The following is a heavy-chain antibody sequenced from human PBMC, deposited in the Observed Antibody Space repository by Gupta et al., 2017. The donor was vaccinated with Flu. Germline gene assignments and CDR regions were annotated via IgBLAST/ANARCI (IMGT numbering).Heavy chain of an antibody. J-gene: IGHJ5*02. CDR2: IWYDGSNK. Sequence: QVQLVESGGGVVQPGRSLRLSCAASGFTFSSYGMHWVRQAPGKGLEWVAVIWYDGSNKYYADSVKGRFTISRDNSKNTLYLQMNSLRAEDTAVYYWAREGSGITYNWFDPWGQGTLVTVSS. CDR3: AREGSGITYNWFDP. CDR1: GFTFSSYG. D-gene: IGHD3-10*01. V-gene: IGHV3-33*01.